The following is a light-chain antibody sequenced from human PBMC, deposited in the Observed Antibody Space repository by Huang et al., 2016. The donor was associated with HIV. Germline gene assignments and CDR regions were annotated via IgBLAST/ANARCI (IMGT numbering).Light chain of an antibody. CDR3: QQRSNWLT. CDR1: QSVRSY. CDR2: DAS. V-gene: IGKV3-11*01. J-gene: IGKJ4*01. Sequence: EIVLTQSPATLSLSPGERATLSCRASQSVRSYLAWYQQKPGQAPRLLIYDASNRATDIPARFSGSGSGSGTDFTLTISSLEPEDFAVYYCQQRSNWLTFGGGTKVEIK.